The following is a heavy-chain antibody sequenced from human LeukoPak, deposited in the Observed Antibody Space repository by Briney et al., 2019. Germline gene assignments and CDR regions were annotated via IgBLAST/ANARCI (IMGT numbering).Heavy chain of an antibody. D-gene: IGHD1-1*01. CDR2: IYYTGST. Sequence: SETLSLTCTVSGGSISSYYWSWIREPPGKGLEWVGYIYYTGSTNYNPSLKSRVTILVDTSKNQFSLKLSSVTAADTAVYYCARDRYTYNSDAFGIWGQGTRVTVSS. V-gene: IGHV4-59*01. CDR1: GGSISSYY. J-gene: IGHJ3*02. CDR3: ARDRYTYNSDAFGI.